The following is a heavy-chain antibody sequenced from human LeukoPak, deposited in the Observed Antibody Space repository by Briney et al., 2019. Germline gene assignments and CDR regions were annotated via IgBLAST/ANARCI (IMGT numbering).Heavy chain of an antibody. CDR1: GFTFSSYA. V-gene: IGHV3-30-3*01. Sequence: GGSLRLSCAASGFTFSSYAMHWVRQAPGKGLEWVAVISYDGSNKYYADSVKGRFTISRDNSKNTLYLRMNSLSAEDTAVYYCARDPAVVVVTAIDYWGQGTLVTVSS. CDR3: ARDPAVVVVTAIDY. J-gene: IGHJ4*02. D-gene: IGHD2-21*02. CDR2: ISYDGSNK.